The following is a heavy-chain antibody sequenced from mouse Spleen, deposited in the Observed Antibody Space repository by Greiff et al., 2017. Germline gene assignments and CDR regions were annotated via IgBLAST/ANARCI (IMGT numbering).Heavy chain of an antibody. D-gene: IGHD3-1*01. CDR1: GYAFTNYL. J-gene: IGHJ3*01. CDR2: INPGSGGT. CDR3: ARSHSSGYGVAY. Sequence: QVQLQQSGAELVRPGTSVKVSCKASGYAFTNYLIEWVKQRPGQGLEWIGVINPGSGGTNYNEKFKGKATLTADKSSSTAYMQLSSLTSDDSAVYYCARSHSSGYGVAYWGQGTLVTVSA. V-gene: IGHV1-54*01.